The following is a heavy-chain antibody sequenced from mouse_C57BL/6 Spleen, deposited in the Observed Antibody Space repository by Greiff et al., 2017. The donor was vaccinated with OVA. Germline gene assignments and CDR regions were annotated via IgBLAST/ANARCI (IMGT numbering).Heavy chain of an antibody. Sequence: QVQLQQSGTELVKPGASVKLSCKASGYTFTSYWMHWVKQRPGQGLEWIGNINPSNGGTNYNEKFKSKATLTVDKSSSTAYMQLSSLTSEDSAVYYCARSGGNYWYFDVWGTGTTVTVSS. CDR1: GYTFTSYW. CDR2: INPSNGGT. V-gene: IGHV1-53*01. J-gene: IGHJ1*03. D-gene: IGHD2-1*01. CDR3: ARSGGNYWYFDV.